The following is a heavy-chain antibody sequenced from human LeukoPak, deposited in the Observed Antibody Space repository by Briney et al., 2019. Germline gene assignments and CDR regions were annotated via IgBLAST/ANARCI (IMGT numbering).Heavy chain of an antibody. CDR2: INPNSGDT. J-gene: IGHJ4*02. V-gene: IGHV1-2*02. CDR3: ARVGSSGWYVHPTLDY. D-gene: IGHD6-19*01. CDR1: GYTFTGYY. Sequence: ASVKVSCKAAGYTFTGYYMHWVRQAPGQGLEWMGWINPNSGDTNYAQKFQGRVTVTRDTHISTAYMELSRLRSDDTAVYYCARVGSSGWYVHPTLDYWGQGTLLTVSS.